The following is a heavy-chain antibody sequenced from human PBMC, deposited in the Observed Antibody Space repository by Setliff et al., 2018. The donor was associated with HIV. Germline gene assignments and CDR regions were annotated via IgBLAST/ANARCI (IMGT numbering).Heavy chain of an antibody. CDR1: GGSISSYY. CDR3: ARGGGFWYYDSSGYGGRLYYYYGMDV. J-gene: IGHJ6*02. Sequence: SETLFLTCTVSGGSISSYYWSWIRQPPGKGLEWIGYIYYSGSTNYNPSLKSRVTISVDTSKNQFSLKLSSVTAADTAVYYCARGGGFWYYDSSGYGGRLYYYYGMDVWGQGTTVTVSS. V-gene: IGHV4-59*01. CDR2: IYYSGST. D-gene: IGHD3-22*01.